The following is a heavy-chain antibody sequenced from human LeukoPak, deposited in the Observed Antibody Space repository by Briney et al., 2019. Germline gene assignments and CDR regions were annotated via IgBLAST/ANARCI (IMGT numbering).Heavy chain of an antibody. CDR1: GGSMSSYY. J-gene: IGHJ4*02. CDR2: ICYSGST. Sequence: SETLSLTCTVSGGSMSSYYWSWIRQPPGKGLEWIGYICYSGSTNYNPSLKSRVTLSVDTSKNQFSLKLGSVTAADTAVYYCARQPYMLGAYYFDYWGQGTLVTVSS. CDR3: ARQPYMLGAYYFDY. V-gene: IGHV4-59*08. D-gene: IGHD1-26*01.